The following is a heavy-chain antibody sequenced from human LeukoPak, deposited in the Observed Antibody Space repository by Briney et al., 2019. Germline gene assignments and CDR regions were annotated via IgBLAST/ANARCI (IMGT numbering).Heavy chain of an antibody. CDR3: ARHSFGYGLVFGY. Sequence: PSETLSLTCAVSGYSISSGYYWGRIRQPPWKGLEWIGSIYHSGSTYYNPSLKSRVTISVDTSKNQFSLKLSSVTAADAAVYYCARHSFGYGLVFGYWGQGTLLTVSS. V-gene: IGHV4-38-2*01. CDR1: GYSISSGYY. J-gene: IGHJ4*02. D-gene: IGHD5-18*01. CDR2: IYHSGST.